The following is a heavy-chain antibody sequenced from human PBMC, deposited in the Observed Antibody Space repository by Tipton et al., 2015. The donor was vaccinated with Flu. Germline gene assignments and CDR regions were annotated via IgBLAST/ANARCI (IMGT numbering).Heavy chain of an antibody. CDR1: GGSISSGGYY. J-gene: IGHJ1*01. Sequence: TLSLTCTVSGGSISSGGYYWSWIRQHPGKGLEWIGYIYYSGSTYYNPSLKSRVTISVDTSKNQFSLKLSSVTAADTAVYYCARRDKTRTRGYFQHWGQGTLVTVSS. V-gene: IGHV4-31*03. CDR3: ARRDKTRTRGYFQH. CDR2: IYYSGST. D-gene: IGHD2-2*01.